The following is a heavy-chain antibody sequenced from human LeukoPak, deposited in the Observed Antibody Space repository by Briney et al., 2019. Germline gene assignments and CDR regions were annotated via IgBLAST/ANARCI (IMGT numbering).Heavy chain of an antibody. J-gene: IGHJ5*02. CDR3: VGDQVDNVGWLT. V-gene: IGHV3-64D*06. D-gene: IGHD5-12*01. Sequence: PGGSLRLSCSASGSIFSTYTMYWVRQAPGKGLEFVSVINGDGRTTYYADSVKGRFTISRDNSKNTLYLQMNSLRAEDTVVYYCVGDQVDNVGWLTWGQGTRVTVSS. CDR1: GSIFSTYT. CDR2: INGDGRTT.